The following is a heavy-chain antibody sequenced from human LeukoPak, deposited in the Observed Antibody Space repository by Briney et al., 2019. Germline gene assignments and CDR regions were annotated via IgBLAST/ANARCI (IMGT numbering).Heavy chain of an antibody. V-gene: IGHV3-48*01. CDR1: GFTFSTYS. CDR2: ISSSGSTI. J-gene: IGHJ4*02. CDR3: ARGEQEMATMSIDY. Sequence: PGGSLRLSCAASGFTFSTYSMNWVRQAPGKRLEWVSYISSSGSTIYYADSVKGRFTISRDNAKNSLYLQMNSLRAEDTAVYYCARGEQEMATMSIDYWGQGTLVTVSS. D-gene: IGHD5-24*01.